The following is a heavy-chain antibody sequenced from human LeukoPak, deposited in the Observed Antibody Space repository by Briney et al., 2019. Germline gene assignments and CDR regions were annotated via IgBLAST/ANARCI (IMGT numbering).Heavy chain of an antibody. CDR1: GFNFSYYT. CDR2: ISYDGSNE. D-gene: IGHD3-22*01. J-gene: IGHJ4*02. Sequence: PGRSPRLSCAASGFNFSYYTMHLVRQAPGKRLEWVAVISYDGSNEYYADSVTGRFTISSDHSKNTLYIKMTSLRLKNPAVYYCARVLNSYDVGGYYFSYWGRETLVTVSS. V-gene: IGHV3-30-3*01. CDR3: ARVLNSYDVGGYYFSY.